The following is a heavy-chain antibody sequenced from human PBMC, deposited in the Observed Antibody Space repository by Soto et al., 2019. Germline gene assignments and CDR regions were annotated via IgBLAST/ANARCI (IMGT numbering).Heavy chain of an antibody. CDR3: ARDFYGGYTYGTGYY. V-gene: IGHV3-7*01. CDR1: VCMFSAYW. D-gene: IGHD5-18*01. J-gene: IGHJ4*02. Sequence: PGGSLRLSCAACVCMFSAYWMSWVRQAPGKGLEWVANIHGDGGKIYYVDSVKGRFTISRYNAKRSLYLQMKSLRAEDTAVYYCARDFYGGYTYGTGYYWGQGDLVSVSS. CDR2: IHGDGGKI.